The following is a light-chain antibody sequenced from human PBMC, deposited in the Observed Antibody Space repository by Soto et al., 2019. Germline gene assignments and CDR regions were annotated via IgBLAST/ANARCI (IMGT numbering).Light chain of an antibody. Sequence: EIVLTQSPGTLSLSPGERATLSCRASQSVSSSYLAWYQRKPGQAPRLLIYGASSRSTGIPDRFSGSGSGTDFTLAISSLEPEDFAVYYCQQYGSSPPFNFGRETGLEIK. CDR1: QSVSSSY. J-gene: IGKJ5*01. CDR2: GAS. V-gene: IGKV3-20*01. CDR3: QQYGSSPPFN.